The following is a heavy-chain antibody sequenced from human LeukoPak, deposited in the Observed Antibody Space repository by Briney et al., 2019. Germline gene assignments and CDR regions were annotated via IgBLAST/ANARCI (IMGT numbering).Heavy chain of an antibody. D-gene: IGHD3-9*01. CDR1: GYTFTSYY. V-gene: IGHV1-46*01. J-gene: IGHJ3*02. CDR2: INPSGGST. Sequence: GASVKVSCKASGYTFTSYYMHWVRQAPGQGLEWMGIINPSGGSTSYAQKFQGRVTMTRDTSTSTVYMELSSLRSEDTAVYYCATPKNSISRPLDAFDIWGQGTMVTVSS. CDR3: ATPKNSISRPLDAFDI.